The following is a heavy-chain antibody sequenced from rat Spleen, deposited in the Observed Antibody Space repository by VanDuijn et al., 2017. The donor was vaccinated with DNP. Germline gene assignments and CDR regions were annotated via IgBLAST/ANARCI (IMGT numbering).Heavy chain of an antibody. D-gene: IGHD1-4*01. J-gene: IGHJ2*01. Sequence: VESGGGLVQPGRSLKLSCAASGITFSNSGMHWIRQAPTKGLEWVTSISPSGGGTYYRDSVKGRFTISRDTAKSTLYLQMTSLRSEDTAAYFCTRDLHFGYNYAFDYWGQGVMVSVSS. CDR3: TRDLHFGYNYAFDY. CDR1: GITFSNSG. V-gene: IGHV5-19*01. CDR2: ISPSGGGT.